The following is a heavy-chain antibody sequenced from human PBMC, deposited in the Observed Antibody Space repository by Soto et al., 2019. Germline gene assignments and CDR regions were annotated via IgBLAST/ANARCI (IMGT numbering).Heavy chain of an antibody. CDR1: GGSISSSSYY. V-gene: IGHV4-39*02. Sequence: QLQLQESGPGLVKPAETLSLTCTVSGGSISSSSYYWGWIRQPPGQGLEWIGSIYYSGSTYYNPSLKRRLTISVDTSRHHFSLKLLCVTAADTAVHYGASQPRRGYSYCMDNWFGPWGQGTLVTVSS. J-gene: IGHJ5*02. CDR3: ASQPRRGYSYCMDNWFGP. D-gene: IGHD5-18*01. CDR2: IYYSGST.